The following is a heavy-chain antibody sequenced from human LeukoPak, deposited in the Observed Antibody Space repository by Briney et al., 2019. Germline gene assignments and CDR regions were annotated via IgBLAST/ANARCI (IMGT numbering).Heavy chain of an antibody. D-gene: IGHD1-7*01. Sequence: PGGSLRLSCAASGFILSTFGMHWVRQAPGKGLEWVGRIKSKTDGGTTDYAAPVKGRFTISRDDSKNTLHLQMNSLKTEDTAVYYCTTDPRGLAITGTTNYFDYWGQGALVTVSS. J-gene: IGHJ4*02. CDR1: GFILSTFG. V-gene: IGHV3-15*01. CDR2: IKSKTDGGTT. CDR3: TTDPRGLAITGTTNYFDY.